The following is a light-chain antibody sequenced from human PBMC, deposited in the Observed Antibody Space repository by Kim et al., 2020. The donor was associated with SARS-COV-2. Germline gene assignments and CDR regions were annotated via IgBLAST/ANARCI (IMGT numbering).Light chain of an antibody. J-gene: IGKJ1*01. V-gene: IGKV3-20*01. CDR1: QTVSTKY. Sequence: WSPGERATVSCRASQTVSTKYFAWYQQKCGQAPRLLIYGGYSRASGIPDRFSGSGSARDFTLTINRLEPEDSAVYYCLQYGSSPKTFGQGTRVEI. CDR3: LQYGSSPKT. CDR2: GGY.